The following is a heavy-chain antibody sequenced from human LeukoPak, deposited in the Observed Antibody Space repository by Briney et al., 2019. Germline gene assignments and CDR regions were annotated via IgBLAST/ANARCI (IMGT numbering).Heavy chain of an antibody. Sequence: GGSLRLSCAASGFTFSSYAMNWVRQAPGKGLEWVSSISRGSDHIFYADSMKGRFTISRDNAKNSLYLQMNSLRVEDTAVYYCARGRPHGNDYWGQGTLVTVSS. V-gene: IGHV3-21*01. CDR1: GFTFSSYA. D-gene: IGHD4-23*01. CDR3: ARGRPHGNDY. J-gene: IGHJ4*02. CDR2: ISRGSDHI.